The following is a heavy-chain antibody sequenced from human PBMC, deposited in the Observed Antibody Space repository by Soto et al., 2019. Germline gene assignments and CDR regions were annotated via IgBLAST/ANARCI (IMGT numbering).Heavy chain of an antibody. CDR1: GFTFSSYA. Sequence: EVQLVESGEGLVQHGGSLRLSCAASGFTFSSYAMHWVRQAPGKRLEYVSSLSSAGGYTHYADSVKGRFTISRDNSKNTLYLQVGSLRAEDMAVYYCASRAAGTEIYFDYWGQGTLVTVSA. V-gene: IGHV3-64*02. J-gene: IGHJ4*02. CDR3: ASRAAGTEIYFDY. D-gene: IGHD6-13*01. CDR2: LSSAGGYT.